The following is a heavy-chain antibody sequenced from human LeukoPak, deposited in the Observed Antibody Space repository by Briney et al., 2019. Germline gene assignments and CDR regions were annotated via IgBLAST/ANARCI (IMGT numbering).Heavy chain of an antibody. V-gene: IGHV4-34*01. CDR1: GGSISSYY. CDR3: ARVSGSSSGDNWFDP. D-gene: IGHD6-6*01. CDR2: INHSGST. Sequence: SETLSLTCTVSGGSISSYYWSWIRQPPGKGLEWIGEINHSGSTNYNPSLKSRVTISVDTSKNQFSLKLSSVTAADTAVYYCARVSGSSSGDNWFDPWGQGTLVTVSS. J-gene: IGHJ5*02.